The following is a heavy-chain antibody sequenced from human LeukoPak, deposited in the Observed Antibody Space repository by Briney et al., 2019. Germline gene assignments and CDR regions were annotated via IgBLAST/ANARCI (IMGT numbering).Heavy chain of an antibody. CDR2: ISSNGGRT. Sequence: GSLRLSCSASGFTFSSYAMHWVRQAPGKGLEYVSAISSNGGRTYYADSVKGRFTISRDNSKNTLYLQMSSLRAEDTAVYYCVKDRRKTGTTFDYWGQGTLVTVSS. J-gene: IGHJ4*02. V-gene: IGHV3-64D*09. CDR1: GFTFSSYA. D-gene: IGHD1-1*01. CDR3: VKDRRKTGTTFDY.